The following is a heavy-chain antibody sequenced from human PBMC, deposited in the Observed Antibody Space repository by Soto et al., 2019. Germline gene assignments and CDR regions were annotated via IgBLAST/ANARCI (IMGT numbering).Heavy chain of an antibody. D-gene: IGHD2-15*01. J-gene: IGHJ1*01. CDR3: AREYCSGGSCYSPYFQH. Sequence: QVQLVESGGGVVQPGRSLRLSCAASGFTFSSYGMHWVRQAPGKGLEWVAVIWYDGSNKYYADSVKGRFTISRDNSKNTLYLQMNSLRAEDTAVYYCAREYCSGGSCYSPYFQHWGQGTLVTVSS. CDR1: GFTFSSYG. CDR2: IWYDGSNK. V-gene: IGHV3-33*01.